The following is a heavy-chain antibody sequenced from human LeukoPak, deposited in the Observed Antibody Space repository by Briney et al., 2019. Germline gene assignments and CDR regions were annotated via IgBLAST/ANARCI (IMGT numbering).Heavy chain of an antibody. CDR1: GFTFSKYW. V-gene: IGHV3-7*01. CDR2: IQQDGSEK. CDR3: ARAYFGVVIVGGMDV. Sequence: PGGSLRLSCAASGFTFSKYWMSWVRQAPGKGLEWVANIQQDGSEKYYVDSVKGRFTISRDNAKNSLYLQMSSLRAEDSAAYYCARAYFGVVIVGGMDVWGQGTTVTVSS. D-gene: IGHD3-3*01. J-gene: IGHJ6*02.